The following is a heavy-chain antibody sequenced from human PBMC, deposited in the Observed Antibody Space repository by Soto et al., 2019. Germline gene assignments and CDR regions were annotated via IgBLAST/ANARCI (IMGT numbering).Heavy chain of an antibody. CDR2: INPNSGGT. CDR3: ARDWSSNSGAFDI. J-gene: IGHJ3*02. V-gene: IGHV1-2*02. CDR1: GYTFTGYY. Sequence: QVQLVQSGAEVKKPGASVKVSCKASGYTFTGYYMHWVRQAPGQGLEWMGWINPNSGGTNYAQKFKGRVTMTRDPSISTAYMELSRLRSDDTAVYYCARDWSSNSGAFDIWGQGTMVTVSS. D-gene: IGHD4-4*01.